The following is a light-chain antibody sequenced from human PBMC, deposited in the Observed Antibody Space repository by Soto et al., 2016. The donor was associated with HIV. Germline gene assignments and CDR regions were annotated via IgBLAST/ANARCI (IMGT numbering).Light chain of an antibody. CDR2: AAS. V-gene: IGKV1-27*01. Sequence: IQMTQSPSSLSASVGDRVTTTCRASQGISNYLAWYQQKPGKVPKLLIYAASTLQSGVPSRFSGSGSGTDFTLTITSLQPEDVATXYCQKXNMDSARALIFGGGTKVDIK. CDR1: QGISNY. J-gene: IGKJ4*01. CDR3: QKXNMDSARALI.